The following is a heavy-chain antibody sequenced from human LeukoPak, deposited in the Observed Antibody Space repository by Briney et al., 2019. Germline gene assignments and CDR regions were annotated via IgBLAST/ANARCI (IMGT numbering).Heavy chain of an antibody. CDR2: INHSGST. J-gene: IGHJ4*02. CDR1: GGSFSGYY. Sequence: SETLSLTCAVYGGSFSGYYWSWIRQPPGKGLEWIGEINHSGSTNYNPSLKSRVTISVDTSKNQFSLKLSSVTAADTAVYYCARDRLHYYGSGSYYSHLFDYWGQGTLVTVSS. CDR3: ARDRLHYYGSGSYYSHLFDY. D-gene: IGHD3-10*01. V-gene: IGHV4-34*01.